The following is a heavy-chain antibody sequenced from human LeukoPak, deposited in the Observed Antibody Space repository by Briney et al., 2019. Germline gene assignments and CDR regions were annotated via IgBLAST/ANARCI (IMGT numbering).Heavy chain of an antibody. Sequence: ASVKVSCKGSGYTFTVNHVLWVRQAPGQGLEWMGWIDPKSGGTKYAQKFQDRVAMTSDTSISTAYMELSGLRSDDTAVYFCAREADIVSFDLWGRGTLVTVSS. CDR2: IDPKSGGT. J-gene: IGHJ2*01. CDR1: GYTFTVNH. CDR3: AREADIVSFDL. D-gene: IGHD3-16*02. V-gene: IGHV1-2*02.